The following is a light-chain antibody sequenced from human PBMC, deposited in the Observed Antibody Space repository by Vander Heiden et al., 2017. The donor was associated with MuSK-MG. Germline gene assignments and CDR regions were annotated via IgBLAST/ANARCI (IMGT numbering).Light chain of an antibody. Sequence: DIQMTQSPSTLSASVGDRVTITCRASQSVDSKLAWYRQKPGKAPQLLIYEASSLQSGVPSRFSGSGSGTEFTLTISSLQPDDFATYHCQRYSGGVKTFGQGTKVESK. CDR2: EAS. V-gene: IGKV1-5*03. CDR3: QRYSGGVKT. J-gene: IGKJ1*01. CDR1: QSVDSK.